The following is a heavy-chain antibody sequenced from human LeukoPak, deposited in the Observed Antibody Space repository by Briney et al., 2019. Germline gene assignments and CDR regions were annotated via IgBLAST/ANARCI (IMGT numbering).Heavy chain of an antibody. J-gene: IGHJ4*02. D-gene: IGHD3-22*01. CDR3: AKGATRQKVRYYYDSSGPLDY. CDR2: ISGSGGST. Sequence: GGSLRLSCAASGFTFSSYAMSWVRQAPGKGLEWVSAISGSGGSTYYADSVKGRFTISRDNSKNTLYLQMNSLRAEDTAVYYCAKGATRQKVRYYYDSSGPLDYWGQGTLVTVSS. CDR1: GFTFSSYA. V-gene: IGHV3-23*01.